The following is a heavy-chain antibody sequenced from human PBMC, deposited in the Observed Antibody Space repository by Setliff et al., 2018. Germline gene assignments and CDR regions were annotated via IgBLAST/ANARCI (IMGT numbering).Heavy chain of an antibody. J-gene: IGHJ4*02. D-gene: IGHD5-18*01. CDR3: AAIGLDTAMITGVLFDF. Sequence: EASVKVSCKASGYTFTSYAFSWVRQAPGQGLEWMGWISAYNGNTNYAQKFQGRVTMTTDTSTSTAYMELRSLRSDDTAVYYCAAIGLDTAMITGVLFDFWGQGTLVTVSS. CDR1: GYTFTSYA. CDR2: ISAYNGNT. V-gene: IGHV1-18*01.